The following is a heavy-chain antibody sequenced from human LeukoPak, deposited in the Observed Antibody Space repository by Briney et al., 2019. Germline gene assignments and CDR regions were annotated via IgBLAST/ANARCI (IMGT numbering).Heavy chain of an antibody. CDR3: ARDGSARAIEY. CDR1: GFTFSSYS. V-gene: IGHV3-21*01. J-gene: IGHJ4*02. D-gene: IGHD5-24*01. Sequence: GGSLRLSCPASGFTFSSYSMNWVRQAPGKGLEWVSSISSSSSYIYYAFSVKGRFTISRDNSKNMVYLQMNSLRVEDTAVYYCARDGSARAIEYWGQGTLVTVSS. CDR2: ISSSSSYI.